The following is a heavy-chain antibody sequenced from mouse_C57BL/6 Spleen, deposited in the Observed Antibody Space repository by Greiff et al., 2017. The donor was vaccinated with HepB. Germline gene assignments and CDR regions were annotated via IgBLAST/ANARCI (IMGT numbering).Heavy chain of an antibody. CDR1: GYTFTDYN. D-gene: IGHD1-1*01. V-gene: IGHV1-22*01. J-gene: IGHJ3*01. Sequence: EVQLQQSGPEVVKPGASVKMSCKASGYTFTDYNMHWVKQSHGKSLEWIGYINPNNGGTSYNQKFKGKATLTVNKSSSTAYMELRSLTSEESAVYDCARRGDFYGSSPFVYWGQGTLVTVSA. CDR3: ARRGDFYGSSPFVY. CDR2: INPNNGGT.